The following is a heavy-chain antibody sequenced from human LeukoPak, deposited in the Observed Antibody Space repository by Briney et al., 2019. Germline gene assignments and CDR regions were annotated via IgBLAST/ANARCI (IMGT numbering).Heavy chain of an antibody. CDR1: GFTFSTYS. CDR2: ISSNSRYI. CDR3: ARVAEAAAFDS. J-gene: IGHJ4*02. Sequence: GGSLRLSRAASGFTFSTYSMSWVRQAPGKGLEWVSSISSNSRYIYYADSMRGRFTISRDNAKNSLYLQTNSLKPEDTAVYYCARVAEAAAFDSWGQGTLVTVSS. D-gene: IGHD6-13*01. V-gene: IGHV3-21*06.